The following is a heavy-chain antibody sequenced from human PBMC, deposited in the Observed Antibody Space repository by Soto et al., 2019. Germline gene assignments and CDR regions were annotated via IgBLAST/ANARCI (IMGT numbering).Heavy chain of an antibody. D-gene: IGHD3-16*02. V-gene: IGHV1-8*01. CDR3: AGLPVNTFGGVIGGYGMDV. CDR2: MNPNSGNT. Sequence: QVQLVQSGAEVKKPGASVKVSCKASGYTFTSYDINWVRQATGQGLEWMGWMNPNSGNTGYAQKFQGRVTMTRNTSMSTAYVELRSLRSEDKAVYYCAGLPVNTFGGVIGGYGMDVWGQGTTVTVSS. J-gene: IGHJ6*02. CDR1: GYTFTSYD.